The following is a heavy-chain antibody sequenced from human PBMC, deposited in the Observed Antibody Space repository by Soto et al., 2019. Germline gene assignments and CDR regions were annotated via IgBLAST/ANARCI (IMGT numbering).Heavy chain of an antibody. D-gene: IGHD2-15*01. V-gene: IGHV1-2*02. CDR1: GYTFTGYY. J-gene: IGHJ6*02. CDR2: INPNSGGT. CDR3: AREDIVVVALYGMDV. Sequence: QVQLVQSGAEVKKPGASVKVSCKASGYTFTGYYMHWVRQAPGQGLEWMGWINPNSGGTNYAQKFQGRVTMTRDTAISTAYMGLSSLGSDDTAVYYCAREDIVVVALYGMDVWGQGTTVTVSS.